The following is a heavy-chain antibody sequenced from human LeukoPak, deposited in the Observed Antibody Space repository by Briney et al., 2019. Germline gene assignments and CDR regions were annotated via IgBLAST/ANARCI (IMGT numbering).Heavy chain of an antibody. CDR3: AKDTAGKGAFDI. CDR2: ISWDGGST. CDR1: GFTFDDYT. V-gene: IGHV3-43*01. J-gene: IGHJ3*02. Sequence: GGSLRLSCAASGFTFDDYTMHWVRQAPGKGLEWVSLISWDGGSTYYADSVKGRFTISGDNSKNSLYLQMNSLRTEDTALYYCAKDTAGKGAFDIWGQGTMVTVSS. D-gene: IGHD3-10*01.